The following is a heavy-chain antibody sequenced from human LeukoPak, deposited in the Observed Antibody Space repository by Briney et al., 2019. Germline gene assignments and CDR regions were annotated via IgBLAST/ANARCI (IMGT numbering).Heavy chain of an antibody. V-gene: IGHV1-69*05. Sequence: ASVKVSCKASGGTFSSHAISWVRQAPGQGLEWMGRIIPIFGTANYAQKFQGRVTITTDESTSTAYMELSSLRSEDTAVYYCARDLGYYDSSGYYSTFDYWGQGTLVTVSS. CDR3: ARDLGYYDSSGYYSTFDY. D-gene: IGHD3-22*01. CDR2: IIPIFGTA. J-gene: IGHJ4*02. CDR1: GGTFSSHA.